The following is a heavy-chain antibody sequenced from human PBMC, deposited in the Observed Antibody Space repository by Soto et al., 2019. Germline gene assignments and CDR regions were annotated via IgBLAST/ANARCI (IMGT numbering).Heavy chain of an antibody. D-gene: IGHD6-19*01. J-gene: IGHJ4*02. CDR2: ISGSGGST. CDR3: ARRSSGWYFDY. V-gene: IGHV3-23*01. Sequence: EVQLLESGGGLVQPGGSLRLSCAASGFTFSSYAMSWVRQAPGKGLEWVSAISGSGGSTYYADSVKGRFTISRDNSKNTLYLQMNSLSAEDTSVYYCARRSSGWYFDYWGQGTLVTVSS. CDR1: GFTFSSYA.